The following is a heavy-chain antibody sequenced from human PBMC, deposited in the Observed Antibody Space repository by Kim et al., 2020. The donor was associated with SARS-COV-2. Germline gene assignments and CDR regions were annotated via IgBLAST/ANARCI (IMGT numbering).Heavy chain of an antibody. CDR1: GGSISSYY. V-gene: IGHV4-59*01. J-gene: IGHJ4*01. CDR3: ARGGLDDSSGYYQPHFDY. CDR2: IYYSGST. D-gene: IGHD3-22*01. Sequence: SETLSLTCTVSGGSISSYYWSWIRQPPGKGLEWIGYIYYSGSTNYNPSLKSRVTISVDTSKNQFSLKLSSVTAADTAVYYCARGGLDDSSGYYQPHFDYWGQGTLVTVSS.